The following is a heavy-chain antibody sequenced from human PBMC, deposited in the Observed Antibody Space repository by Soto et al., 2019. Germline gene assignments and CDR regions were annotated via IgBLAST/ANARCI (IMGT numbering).Heavy chain of an antibody. CDR3: ARGIAVAGTSHWFDP. CDR1: GGSFSGYY. D-gene: IGHD6-19*01. V-gene: IGHV4-34*01. CDR2: INHSGST. Sequence: SETLSLTCAVYGGSFSGYYWIWIRQPPGKGLEWIGEINHSGSTNYNPSLKSRVTISVDTSKNQFSLKLSSVTAADTAVYYCARGIAVAGTSHWFDPWGQGTLVTVSS. J-gene: IGHJ5*02.